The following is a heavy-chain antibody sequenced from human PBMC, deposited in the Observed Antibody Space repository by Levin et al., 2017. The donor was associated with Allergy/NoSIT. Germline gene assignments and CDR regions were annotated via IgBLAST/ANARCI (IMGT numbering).Heavy chain of an antibody. CDR1: GFTFRTFW. CDR3: ARDHDGEDEYFDF. J-gene: IGHJ4*02. D-gene: IGHD3-10*01. CDR2: IKQDGSDK. Sequence: GGSLRLSCAASGFTFRTFWMSWVRQAPGKGPEWVANIKQDGSDKYYVDSVEGRFTVSRDNAKNSLYLQMNSLRVEDTAVYYGARDHDGEDEYFDFWGQGTLVTVSS. V-gene: IGHV3-7*01.